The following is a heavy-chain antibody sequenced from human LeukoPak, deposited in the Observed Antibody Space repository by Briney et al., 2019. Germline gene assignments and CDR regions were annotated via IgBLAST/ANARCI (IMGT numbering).Heavy chain of an antibody. D-gene: IGHD3-22*01. J-gene: IGHJ4*02. Sequence: GASVKGSCKASGYTFTNYGINWARQAPGQGLEWVGWINSYNGNTNYAQKLQGRVTMTTDTSTSTVYMELSSLRSEDTAVYYCARTGISYYDSSGYFGYWGQGTLVTVSS. CDR3: ARTGISYYDSSGYFGY. CDR1: GYTFTNYG. CDR2: INSYNGNT. V-gene: IGHV1-18*01.